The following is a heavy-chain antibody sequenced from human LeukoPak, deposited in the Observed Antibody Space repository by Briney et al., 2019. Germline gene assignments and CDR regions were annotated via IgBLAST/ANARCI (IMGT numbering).Heavy chain of an antibody. J-gene: IGHJ6*02. CDR3: ARDSGPYYYYGMDV. D-gene: IGHD1-1*01. CDR1: GFTFNTYS. Sequence: PGGSLRLSCVVSGFTFNTYSMNWVRQAPGKGLEWVANIKQDGSEKYYVDSVKGRFTISRDNAKNSLYLQMNSLRAEDTAVYYCARDSGPYYYYGMDVWGQGTTVTVSS. V-gene: IGHV3-7*01. CDR2: IKQDGSEK.